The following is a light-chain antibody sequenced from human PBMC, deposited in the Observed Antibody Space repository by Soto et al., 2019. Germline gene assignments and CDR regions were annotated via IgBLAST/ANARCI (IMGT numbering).Light chain of an antibody. CDR2: GAS. J-gene: IGKJ3*01. V-gene: IGKV3-15*01. CDR3: QQYNSWPFT. CDR1: QSVSSN. Sequence: EIVMTQSPATLSVSPGERATLSCRPSQSVSSNLAWYQQKPGQAPRLLIYGASTRATGIPARFSGSGSGTEFTLTISGLQSEDFAVYYCQQYNSWPFTFGPGTKVDIK.